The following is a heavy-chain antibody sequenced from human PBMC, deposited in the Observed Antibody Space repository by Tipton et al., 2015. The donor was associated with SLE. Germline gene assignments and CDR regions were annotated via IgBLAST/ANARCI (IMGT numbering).Heavy chain of an antibody. J-gene: IGHJ4*02. CDR1: GASFSGYY. V-gene: IGHV4-59*01. CDR3: ATGGAAARPWYFDY. Sequence: TLSLTCAVYGASFSGYYWSWFRQPPGKGLEWIGYIHYSGSTNYNPSLKSRVTILVDTSKNQFSLKLTSVTAADTAVYYCATGGAAARPWYFDYWGQGTLVTVSS. D-gene: IGHD6-6*01. CDR2: IHYSGST.